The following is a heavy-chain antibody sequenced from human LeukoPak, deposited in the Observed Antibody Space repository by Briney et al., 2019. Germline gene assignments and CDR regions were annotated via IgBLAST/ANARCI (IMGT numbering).Heavy chain of an antibody. D-gene: IGHD5-12*01. CDR1: GFTFDDYA. CDR3: ARDDSGYSDY. Sequence: GGSLRLSCAASGFTFDDYAMHWVRQAPGKGLEWVSGISWNSGSIGYADSVKGRFTISRDNAKNSLYLQMNSLRAEDTAVYYCARDDSGYSDYWGQGTLVTVSS. V-gene: IGHV3-9*01. J-gene: IGHJ4*02. CDR2: ISWNSGSI.